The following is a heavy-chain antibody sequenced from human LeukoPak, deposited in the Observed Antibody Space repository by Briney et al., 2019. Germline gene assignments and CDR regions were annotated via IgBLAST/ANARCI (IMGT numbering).Heavy chain of an antibody. CDR3: ARARGWYSMDV. CDR1: GFTFSGYS. Sequence: SGGSLRLSCAASGFTFSGYSMNWVRQAPGKGLEWVSYISSSSGITIYYADSVKGRFTISRDNAKNSLYLQMNSLRAEDTAVYYCARARGWYSMDVWGKGTTVTVSS. J-gene: IGHJ6*04. V-gene: IGHV3-48*01. D-gene: IGHD6-13*01. CDR2: ISSSSGITI.